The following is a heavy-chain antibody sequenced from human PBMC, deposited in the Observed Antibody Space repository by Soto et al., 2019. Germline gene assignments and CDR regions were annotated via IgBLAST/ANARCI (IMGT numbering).Heavy chain of an antibody. V-gene: IGHV1-69*01. CDR1: GGPFSSYA. J-gene: IGHJ6*02. Sequence: SVKVSCNASGGPFSSYAIIWVRQAPGQGLEWMGGIIPIFGTANYAQKFQGRVTITADESTSTAYMELSSLRSEDTAVYYCASSDSPGVVYYYGMDVWGQGTTVTVSS. CDR3: ASSDSPGVVYYYGMDV. D-gene: IGHD2-21*01. CDR2: IIPIFGTA.